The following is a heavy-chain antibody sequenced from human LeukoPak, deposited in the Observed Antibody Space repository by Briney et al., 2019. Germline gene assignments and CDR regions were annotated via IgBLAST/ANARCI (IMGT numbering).Heavy chain of an antibody. CDR3: AQAYSSGRVYFDY. CDR1: GYTFTGYY. D-gene: IGHD6-19*01. CDR2: INPSGGST. V-gene: IGHV1-46*01. J-gene: IGHJ4*02. Sequence: ASVKVSCKASGYTFTGYYMHWVRQAPGQGLEWMGIINPSGGSTSYAQKFQGRVTMTRDTSTSTVYMELSSLRSEDTAVYYCAQAYSSGRVYFDYWAREPWSPSPQ.